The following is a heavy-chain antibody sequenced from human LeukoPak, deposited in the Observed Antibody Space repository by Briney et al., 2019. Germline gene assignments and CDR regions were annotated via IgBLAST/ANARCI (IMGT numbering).Heavy chain of an antibody. J-gene: IGHJ4*02. CDR1: GYSFTSYR. CDR3: ARSYGSSSGRYVY. D-gene: IGHD6-6*01. Sequence: GESLNISCKGSGYSFTSYRIGWVRQMPGKGLEWMGIIYPGDSDTRYSPSFQGQVTISADKSISTAYLQWSSLKASDTAMYYCARSYGSSSGRYVYWGQGTLVTVSS. V-gene: IGHV5-51*01. CDR2: IYPGDSDT.